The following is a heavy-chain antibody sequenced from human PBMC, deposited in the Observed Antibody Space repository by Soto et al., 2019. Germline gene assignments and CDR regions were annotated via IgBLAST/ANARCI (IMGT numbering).Heavy chain of an antibody. Sequence: GGSLRLSCAASGFIFSGSAIHWVRQASGKGLEWVGRIRSKASSYATAYAASVKGRFTISRDDSRSTAYLQMNSLKTEDTAVYYCTRVESSPFDYWGQGTPVTVSS. D-gene: IGHD3-3*01. J-gene: IGHJ4*02. CDR1: GFIFSGSA. CDR3: TRVESSPFDY. CDR2: IRSKASSYAT. V-gene: IGHV3-73*01.